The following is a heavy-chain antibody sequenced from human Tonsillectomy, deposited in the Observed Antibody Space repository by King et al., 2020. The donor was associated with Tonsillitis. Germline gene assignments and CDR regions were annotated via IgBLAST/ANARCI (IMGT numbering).Heavy chain of an antibody. CDR1: GFTFDDYG. D-gene: IGHD6-6*01. V-gene: IGHV3-20*01. Sequence: VQLVESGGGVVRPGGSLRLSCAASGFTFDDYGMSWVRQAPGKGLEWVSGINWNGGSTGYADSVKGRFTISRDNAKNSLYLQMNSLRAEDTALYHCARVGDRSSSGAYYSYGMDVWGQGTPVTVSS. CDR2: INWNGGST. CDR3: ARVGDRSSSGAYYSYGMDV. J-gene: IGHJ6*02.